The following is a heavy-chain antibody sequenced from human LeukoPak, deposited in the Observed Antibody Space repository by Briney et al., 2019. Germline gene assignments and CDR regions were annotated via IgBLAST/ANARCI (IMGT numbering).Heavy chain of an antibody. CDR1: GFTFSSYS. CDR3: ARVQRGIAVALDY. Sequence: GGSLRLSCAASGFTFSSYSMNWVRQAPGKGLEWVSYISTTGSSIYYADSVKGRFTISKDNVKNLLYLQMNSLRAEDTAVYYCARVQRGIAVALDYWGQGTLATVSS. D-gene: IGHD6-19*01. CDR2: ISTTGSSI. V-gene: IGHV3-48*04. J-gene: IGHJ4*02.